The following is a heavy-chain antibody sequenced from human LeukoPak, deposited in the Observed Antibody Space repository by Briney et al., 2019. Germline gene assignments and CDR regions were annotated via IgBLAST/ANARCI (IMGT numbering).Heavy chain of an antibody. Sequence: GGSLRLSYAASGFMFNSYWMAWVRQAPGKGLEWVSVIYSGGSTYYADSVKGRFTISRDNSKNTLYLQMNSLRAEDTAVYYCAKDRNYACWFDPWGQGTLVTVSS. CDR1: GFMFNSYW. D-gene: IGHD4-11*01. J-gene: IGHJ5*02. V-gene: IGHV3-66*01. CDR2: IYSGGST. CDR3: AKDRNYACWFDP.